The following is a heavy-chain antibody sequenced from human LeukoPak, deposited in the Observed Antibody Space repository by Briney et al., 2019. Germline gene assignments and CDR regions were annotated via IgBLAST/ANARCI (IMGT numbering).Heavy chain of an antibody. CDR1: GGSISTYY. V-gene: IGHV4-59*12. CDR3: ARSITMVRGVIITPDY. CDR2: IYHSGST. Sequence: PSETLSLTCTVSGGSISTYYWSWIRQPPGKGLEWIGYIYHSGSTNYNPSLKSRVTISVDTSKNQFSLKLSSVTAADTAVYYCARSITMVRGVIITPDYWGQGTLVTVSS. J-gene: IGHJ4*02. D-gene: IGHD3-10*01.